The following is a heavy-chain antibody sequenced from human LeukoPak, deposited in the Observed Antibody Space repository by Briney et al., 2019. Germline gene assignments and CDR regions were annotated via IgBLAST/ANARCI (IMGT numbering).Heavy chain of an antibody. CDR2: ISGSGGST. D-gene: IGHD6-19*01. CDR3: AKSRLAVAARVYFDY. J-gene: IGHJ4*02. V-gene: IGHV3-23*01. Sequence: GGSLRLSCAASGFTFTDYYMSWIRQAPGKGLEWVSAISGSGGSTYYADSVKGRFTISRDNSKNTLYLQMNSLRAEDTAVYYCAKSRLAVAARVYFDYWGQGTLVTVSS. CDR1: GFTFTDYY.